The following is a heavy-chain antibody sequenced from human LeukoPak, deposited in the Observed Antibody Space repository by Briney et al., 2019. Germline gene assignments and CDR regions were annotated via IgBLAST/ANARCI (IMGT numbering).Heavy chain of an antibody. V-gene: IGHV3-30*01. CDR3: GGAKFYYYGMDV. CDR2: ISYDGSNK. CDR1: GFTFSSYA. J-gene: IGHJ6*02. Sequence: GGSLRLSCAASGFTFSSYAMHWVRQAPGKGLEWVAVISYDGSNKYYADSGKGRFTISRDNSKNTLYLQMNSLRAEDTAVYYCGGAKFYYYGMDVWGQGTTVTVSS.